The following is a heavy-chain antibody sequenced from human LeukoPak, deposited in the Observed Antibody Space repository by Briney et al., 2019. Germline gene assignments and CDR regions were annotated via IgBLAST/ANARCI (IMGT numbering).Heavy chain of an antibody. Sequence: SETLSLTCAVYGGSFSGYYWSWIRQPPGKGLEWIGEINHSGSTNYNPSLKSRVTISVDTSKNQFSLKLSSVTAADTAVYYCARGRYYDILTGTNYFDYWGQGTLVTVSS. V-gene: IGHV4-34*01. CDR1: GGSFSGYY. J-gene: IGHJ4*02. CDR2: INHSGST. CDR3: ARGRYYDILTGTNYFDY. D-gene: IGHD3-9*01.